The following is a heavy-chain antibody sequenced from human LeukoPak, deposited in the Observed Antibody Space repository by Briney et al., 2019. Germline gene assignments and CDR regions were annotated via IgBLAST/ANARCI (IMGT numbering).Heavy chain of an antibody. Sequence: PVGSLRLSCAASGFTFSHFAMSWVRQAPGKGLHWVSTISGSGNKTYDADSVKGRFTISRDNSKNTLYLQMTGLRAEDTAVYYCAKLKRVGIAPFDDWGQGTLDTVSS. CDR1: GFTFSHFA. V-gene: IGHV3-23*01. CDR3: AKLKRVGIAPFDD. D-gene: IGHD3-10*01. J-gene: IGHJ4*02. CDR2: ISGSGNKT.